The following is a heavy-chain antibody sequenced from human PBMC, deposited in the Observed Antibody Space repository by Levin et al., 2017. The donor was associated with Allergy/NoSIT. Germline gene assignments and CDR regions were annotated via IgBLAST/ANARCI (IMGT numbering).Heavy chain of an antibody. J-gene: IGHJ4*02. CDR1: GYTLTELS. CDR2: FDPESSEM. V-gene: IGHV1-24*01. CDR3: ATLAYCGGDCYSGDY. Sequence: GESLKISCKVFGYTLTELSMHWVRQAPGEGLEWMGGFDPESSEMIYAQNFQGRVTMTEDTSTNTAYMELSSLRSEDTAVFYCATLAYCGGDCYSGDYWGQGTLVTVSS. D-gene: IGHD2-21*02.